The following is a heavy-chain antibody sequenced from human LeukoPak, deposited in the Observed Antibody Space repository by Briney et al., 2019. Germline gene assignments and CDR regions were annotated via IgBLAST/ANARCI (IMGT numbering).Heavy chain of an antibody. V-gene: IGHV3-21*01. J-gene: IGHJ4*02. CDR2: ISSTGSYI. CDR3: ARVSPQQLALTYYFDY. Sequence: GGSLRLSCAASGFTSSSDNMSWVRQAPGKGLEWVSSISSTGSYIYYADSVKGRFTISRDNAKNSLYLQMNSLRAEDTAVYYCARVSPQQLALTYYFDYWGRGTLVTVSS. D-gene: IGHD6-13*01. CDR1: GFTSSSDN.